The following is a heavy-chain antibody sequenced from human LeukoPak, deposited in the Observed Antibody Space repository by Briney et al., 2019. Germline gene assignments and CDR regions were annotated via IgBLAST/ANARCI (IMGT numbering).Heavy chain of an antibody. D-gene: IGHD6-19*01. Sequence: GGSLRLSCAASGFTFSSYAMHWDRQAPGRRLEYVSVSSSNGGYTYYANSVKGRFTISRDNSKNTLYLQMGSLRAEDMAVYYCARDADSSGWYGVYFDYWGQGTLVTVSS. J-gene: IGHJ4*02. V-gene: IGHV3-64*01. CDR3: ARDADSSGWYGVYFDY. CDR2: SSSNGGYT. CDR1: GFTFSSYA.